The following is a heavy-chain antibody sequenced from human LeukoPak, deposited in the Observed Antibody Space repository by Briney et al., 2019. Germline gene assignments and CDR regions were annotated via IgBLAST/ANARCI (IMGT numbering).Heavy chain of an antibody. CDR2: INHSGST. Sequence: SETLSLTRAVYGGSFSGYYWSWIRQPPGKGLEWIGEINHSGSTNYNPSLKSRVTISVDTSKNQFSLKLSSVTAADTAVYYCARGPMDVWGKGTTVTVSS. V-gene: IGHV4-34*01. CDR1: GGSFSGYY. J-gene: IGHJ6*03. CDR3: ARGPMDV.